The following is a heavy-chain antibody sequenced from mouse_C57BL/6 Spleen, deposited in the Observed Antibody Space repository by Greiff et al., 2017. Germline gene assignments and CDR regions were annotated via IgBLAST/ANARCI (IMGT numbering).Heavy chain of an antibody. Sequence: QVQLQQSGAELVRPGASVTLSCKASGYTFTDYEMHWVKQTPVHGLEWIGAIDPETGGTAYNQKFKGKDILTADKSSSPAYMELRSLTSEDSAVYYCTRKWYYDGPYFDYWGQGTTLTVSS. CDR1: GYTFTDYE. J-gene: IGHJ2*01. CDR2: IDPETGGT. CDR3: TRKWYYDGPYFDY. D-gene: IGHD1-1*01. V-gene: IGHV1-15*01.